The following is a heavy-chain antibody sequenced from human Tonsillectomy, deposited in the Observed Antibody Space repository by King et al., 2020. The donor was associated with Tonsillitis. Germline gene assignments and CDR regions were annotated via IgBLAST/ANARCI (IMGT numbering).Heavy chain of an antibody. V-gene: IGHV4-30-4*01. CDR1: GGSLSSGDYY. D-gene: IGHD3/OR15-3a*01. J-gene: IGHJ4*02. CDR2: IYFTGST. Sequence: VQLQESGPGLVKPSQTLSLTCTVPGGSLSSGDYYWSWIRQPPGKGLEWIGYIYFTGSTYYSPSLKSRVTISVDTSKNQFSLKLSSVTAADTSVYYCARETVDFYYFDYWGQGTLVTVSS. CDR3: ARETVDFYYFDY.